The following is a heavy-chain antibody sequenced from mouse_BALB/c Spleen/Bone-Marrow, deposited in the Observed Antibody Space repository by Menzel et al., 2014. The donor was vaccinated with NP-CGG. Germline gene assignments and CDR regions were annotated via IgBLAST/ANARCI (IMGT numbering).Heavy chain of an antibody. V-gene: IGHV6-6*02. CDR2: IRLKSNNYAT. J-gene: IGHJ3*01. CDR1: GFTFSNYW. Sequence: DVHLVESGGGLVQPGGSIKLSCVASGFTFSNYWTNWVRQFPEKGLEWVAEIRLKSNNYATHYAESVKGRFTISRDDSKSSVYLQMNDLRAEDTGIYYCTTGFAYWGQGTLVTVSA. CDR3: TTGFAY.